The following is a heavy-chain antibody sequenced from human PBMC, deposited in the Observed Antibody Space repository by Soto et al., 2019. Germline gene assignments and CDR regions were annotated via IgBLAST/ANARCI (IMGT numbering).Heavy chain of an antibody. J-gene: IGHJ4*02. CDR3: ARDPRVVVVAATGYDY. CDR2: INPSGGST. Sequence: ASVKVSCKASGYTFTSYYMHWVRQAPGQGLEWMGIINPSGGSTSYAQKFQGRVTMTRDTSTSTAYMELRSLRSDDTAVYYCARDPRVVVVAATGYDYWGQGTLVTVSS. D-gene: IGHD2-15*01. CDR1: GYTFTSYY. V-gene: IGHV1-46*01.